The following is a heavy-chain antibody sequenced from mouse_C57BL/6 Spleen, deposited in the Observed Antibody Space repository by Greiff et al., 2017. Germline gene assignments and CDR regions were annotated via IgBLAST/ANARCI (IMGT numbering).Heavy chain of an antibody. CDR2: ISSGGSYT. D-gene: IGHD2-1*01. J-gene: IGHJ4*01. CDR3: GRHAYGNYGGVDY. V-gene: IGHV5-6*01. CDR1: GFTFSSYG. Sequence: EVMLVESGGDLVKPGGSLKLSCAASGFTFSSYGMSWVRQTPDKRLEWVATISSGGSYTYYPDSVKGRFTISRDNAKNTLYLQMSSLKSEDTAMYYCGRHAYGNYGGVDYWGQGTSVTVSS.